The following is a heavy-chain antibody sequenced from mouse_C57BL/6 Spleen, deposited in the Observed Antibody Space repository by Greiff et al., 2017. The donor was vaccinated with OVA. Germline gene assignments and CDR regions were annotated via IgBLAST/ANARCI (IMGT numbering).Heavy chain of an antibody. V-gene: IGHV7-3*01. J-gene: IGHJ4*01. CDR1: GFTFTDYY. Sequence: DVKLQESGGGLVQPGGSLSLSCAASGFTFTDYYMSWVRQPPGKALEWLGFIRNKANGYTTEYSASVKGRFTISRDNSQSILYLQMNALRAEDSATYYCSRYTSGAMDYWGQGTSVTVSS. CDR3: SRYTSGAMDY. CDR2: IRNKANGYTT. D-gene: IGHD3-1*01.